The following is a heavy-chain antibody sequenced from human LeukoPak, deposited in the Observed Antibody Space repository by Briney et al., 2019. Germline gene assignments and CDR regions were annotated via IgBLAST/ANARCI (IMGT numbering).Heavy chain of an antibody. J-gene: IGHJ4*02. D-gene: IGHD5-18*01. CDR1: GGSISSSSYY. V-gene: IGHV4-39*01. CDR3: ARLGRTYSYGSNFDY. CDR2: IYYSGST. Sequence: SETLSLTCTVSGGSISSSSYYWGWIRQPPGKGLEWIGSIYYSGSTYYNPSLKSRVTISVDTSKNQFSLKLSSVTAAGTAVYYCARLGRTYSYGSNFDYWGQGTLVTVSS.